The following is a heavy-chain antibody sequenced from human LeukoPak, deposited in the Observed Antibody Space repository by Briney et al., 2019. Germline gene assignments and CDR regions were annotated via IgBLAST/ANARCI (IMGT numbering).Heavy chain of an antibody. CDR1: GGSFSGYY. V-gene: IGHV4-34*01. Sequence: SETLSLTCAVYGGSFSGYYWSWIRQPPGRGLEWIGEINHSGSTNYNPSLKSRVTISVDTSKNQFSLKLSSVTAADTAVYYCARGLSFDYWGQGTLVTISS. J-gene: IGHJ4*02. CDR3: ARGLSFDY. CDR2: INHSGST.